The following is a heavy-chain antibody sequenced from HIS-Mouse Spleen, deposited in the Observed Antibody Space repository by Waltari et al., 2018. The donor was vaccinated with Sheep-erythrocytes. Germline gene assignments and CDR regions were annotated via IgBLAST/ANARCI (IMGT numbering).Heavy chain of an antibody. CDR1: GGSFSGYY. J-gene: IGHJ3*02. V-gene: IGHV4-34*01. D-gene: IGHD6-19*01. Sequence: QVQLQQWGAGLLKPSETLSLTCAVYGGSFSGYYWSWIRQPPGKGLEWIGEINHSGSTNSNPSLKSRVTISVDTSMNQFSLKLSSLTAADTAVYYCALSVDLAGAFDIWGQGTMVTVSS. CDR3: ALSVDLAGAFDI. CDR2: INHSGST.